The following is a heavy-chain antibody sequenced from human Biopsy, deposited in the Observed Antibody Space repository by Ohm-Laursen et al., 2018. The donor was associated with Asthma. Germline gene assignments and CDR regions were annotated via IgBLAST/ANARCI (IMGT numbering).Heavy chain of an antibody. J-gene: IGHJ4*02. CDR3: ARKAGSCISRTCYSLDF. V-gene: IGHV1-69*01. D-gene: IGHD2-2*01. CDR1: GGTFNTYV. CDR2: INSVFGTT. Sequence: FSVKVSCKSLGGTFNTYVIGWVRQAPGQGLEWMGGINSVFGTTTYPQKFQDRVTITADDSTSTVYMELSSLRSEDTAVYYCARKAGSCISRTCYSLDFWGQGTPVTVSS.